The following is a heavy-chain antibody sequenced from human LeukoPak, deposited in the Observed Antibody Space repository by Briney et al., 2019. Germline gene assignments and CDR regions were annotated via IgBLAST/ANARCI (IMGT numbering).Heavy chain of an antibody. CDR3: ARAYSSGWYGIDY. CDR1: GYTFSIYY. V-gene: IGHV1-46*01. D-gene: IGHD6-19*01. J-gene: IGHJ4*02. Sequence: ASVKVSCKTSGYTFSIYYMHWVRQAPGQGLEWMGIINPSGGSTGYAQKFQGRVTMTRDTSTSIVYMEVSSLRSEDTPVYYCARAYSSGWYGIDYWGQGTLVTVSS. CDR2: INPSGGST.